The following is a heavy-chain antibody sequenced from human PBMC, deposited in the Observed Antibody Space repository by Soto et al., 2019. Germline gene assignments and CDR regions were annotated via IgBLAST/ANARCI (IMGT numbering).Heavy chain of an antibody. CDR2: IYWDDDR. J-gene: IGHJ4*02. CDR1: GFSFTTSGVG. V-gene: IGHV2-5*02. CDR3: AYKASGGAYFDY. Sequence: QITLRESGPTLVKPTQTLTLTCTFSGFSFTTSGVGVGWIRQPPGKALEWLVLIYWDDDRHYSPSLKSRLIITKDTSKNQVVLTMTNMDPVDTATYYCAYKASGGAYFDYWGQGTLVTVSS. D-gene: IGHD3-10*01.